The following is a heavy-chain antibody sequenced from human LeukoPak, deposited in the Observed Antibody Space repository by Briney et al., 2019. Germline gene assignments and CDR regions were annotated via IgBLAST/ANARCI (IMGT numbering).Heavy chain of an antibody. Sequence: ASVKVSCKASGYTFTGYYMHWVRQAPGQGLEWMGWINPNSGGTNYAQKFQGRVTMTRDTSTSTAYMELSRLRSDDTAVYYCAREPQALLIGHNWFDPWGQGTLVTVSS. CDR2: INPNSGGT. V-gene: IGHV1-2*02. CDR3: AREPQALLIGHNWFDP. CDR1: GYTFTGYY. J-gene: IGHJ5*02. D-gene: IGHD3/OR15-3a*01.